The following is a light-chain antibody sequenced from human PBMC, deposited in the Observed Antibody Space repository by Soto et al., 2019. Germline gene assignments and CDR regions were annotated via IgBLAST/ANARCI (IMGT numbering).Light chain of an antibody. CDR3: QQLNSYPLT. Sequence: IQLTQSPSSLSASIGDRVTITCRASQDISSFLAWYQQKPGKAPKLLIYAASTLQSGVPSRFSGSGSGTDFTLTISSLQPEAFATYFCQQLNSYPLTFGQGTRLEIK. CDR1: QDISSF. CDR2: AAS. J-gene: IGKJ5*01. V-gene: IGKV1-9*01.